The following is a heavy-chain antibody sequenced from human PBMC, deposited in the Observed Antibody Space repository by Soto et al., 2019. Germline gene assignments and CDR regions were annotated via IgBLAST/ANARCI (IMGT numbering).Heavy chain of an antibody. V-gene: IGHV3-30*18. CDR1: GFTFSNHG. J-gene: IGHJ4*02. D-gene: IGHD1-26*01. CDR3: AKDRAVRAASYYLDY. CDR2: IASDGRDK. Sequence: QVQLVESGGGVVQPGRSLRLSCEASGFTFSNHGMHWVRQAPGKGLEWVAVIASDGRDKKFANSVKGRFIISRDNSRDTLYLQMDSLRPDDTALYYCAKDRAVRAASYYLDYWGQGTLVTVSS.